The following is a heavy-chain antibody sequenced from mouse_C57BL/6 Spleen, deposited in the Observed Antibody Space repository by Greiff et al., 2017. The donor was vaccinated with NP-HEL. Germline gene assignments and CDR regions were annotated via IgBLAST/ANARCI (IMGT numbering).Heavy chain of an antibody. CDR3: ARFGDYYGSSYGYFDV. CDR1: GYTFTSYW. Sequence: QVQLQQPGAELVKPGASVKMSCKASGYTFTSYWITWVKQRPGQGLEWIGDIYPGSGSTNYNEKFKSKATLTVDTSSSTAYMQLSSLTSEDSAVYYCARFGDYYGSSYGYFDVWGTGTTVTVSS. D-gene: IGHD1-1*01. J-gene: IGHJ1*03. V-gene: IGHV1-55*01. CDR2: IYPGSGST.